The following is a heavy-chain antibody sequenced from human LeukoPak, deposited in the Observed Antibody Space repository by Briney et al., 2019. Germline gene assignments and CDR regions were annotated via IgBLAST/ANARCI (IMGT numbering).Heavy chain of an antibody. J-gene: IGHJ4*02. CDR1: GFAFRSYA. D-gene: IGHD3-10*01. CDR2: ISYGGSNK. V-gene: IGHV3-30-3*01. Sequence: PGRSLRLSCAASGFAFRSYAMHWVRQAPGRGLEWVAVISYGGSNKYYADSVKGRFTISRDNSKNTLYLQMNSLRAEDTAVYYCARSGSDDYYGSGSPVLLFDYWGQGTLVTVSS. CDR3: ARSGSDDYYGSGSPVLLFDY.